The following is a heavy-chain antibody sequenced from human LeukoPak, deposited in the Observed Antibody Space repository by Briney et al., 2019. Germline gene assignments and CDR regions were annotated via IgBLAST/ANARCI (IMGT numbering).Heavy chain of an antibody. D-gene: IGHD3-22*01. J-gene: IGHJ4*02. CDR2: IYYSGST. Sequence: SGTLSLTCTVSGGSISSSSYYWGWIRQPPGKGLEWIGSIYYSGSTYYNPSLKSRVTISVDTSKNQFSLKLSSVTAADTAVYYCVGGGSYDSSGYDEKFDYWGQGTLVTVSS. V-gene: IGHV4-39*01. CDR3: VGGGSYDSSGYDEKFDY. CDR1: GGSISSSSYY.